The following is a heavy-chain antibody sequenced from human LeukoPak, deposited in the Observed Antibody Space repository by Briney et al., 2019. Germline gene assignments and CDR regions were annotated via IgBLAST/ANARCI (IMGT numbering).Heavy chain of an antibody. CDR2: IYYSGST. Sequence: SETLSLTCTVSGASVSSGNYYWSWIRQSPGKGLEWIGYIYYSGSTNYNPSLKSRVTISVDTSKNQFSLKLSSVTAADTAVYYCARDNWNYGSSMDVWGQGTTVTVSS. CDR3: ARDNWNYGSSMDV. V-gene: IGHV4-61*01. D-gene: IGHD1-7*01. CDR1: GASVSSGNYY. J-gene: IGHJ6*02.